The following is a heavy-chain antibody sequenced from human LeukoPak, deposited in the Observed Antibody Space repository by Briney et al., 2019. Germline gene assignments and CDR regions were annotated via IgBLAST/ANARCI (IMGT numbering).Heavy chain of an antibody. Sequence: ATVKISCKASGYTFTDYYMHWVQQAPGKGLEWMGRVDPEDGETIYAEKFQGRVTITADTSTDTAYMELSSLRSEDTAVYYCATEGIYSSSWYYFDYWGQGTLVTVSS. CDR1: GYTFTDYY. J-gene: IGHJ4*02. V-gene: IGHV1-69-2*01. CDR2: VDPEDGET. D-gene: IGHD6-13*01. CDR3: ATEGIYSSSWYYFDY.